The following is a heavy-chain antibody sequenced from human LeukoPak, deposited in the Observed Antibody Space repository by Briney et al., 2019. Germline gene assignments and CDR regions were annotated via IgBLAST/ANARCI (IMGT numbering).Heavy chain of an antibody. CDR1: GYTLTSYG. D-gene: IGHD2-15*01. CDR3: ASLYCSGGSCYLGFDY. Sequence: ASVKVSCKASGYTLTSYGISWVRQAPGRGLEWMGWISAYNGNTNYAQKLQGRVAMTTDTSTSTAYMELRSLRSDDTAVYYCASLYCSGGSCYLGFDYWGQGTLVTVSS. CDR2: ISAYNGNT. J-gene: IGHJ4*02. V-gene: IGHV1-18*01.